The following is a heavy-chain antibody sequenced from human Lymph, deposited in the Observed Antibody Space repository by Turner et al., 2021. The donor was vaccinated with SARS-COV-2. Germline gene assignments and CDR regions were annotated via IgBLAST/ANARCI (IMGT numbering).Heavy chain of an antibody. V-gene: IGHV3-9*01. CDR3: AKDLAGTYYASFDY. D-gene: IGHD1-26*01. J-gene: IGHJ4*02. CDR1: GFPFDDYA. CDR2: INWSGGSI. Sequence: EVQLVDYEGGLVQPGRSLSLSATASGFPFDDYAMHWARQAPGEGLEWVSGINWSGGSIAYADAVKGRFTISRDNPKNSLYLQMNSLRAEDTAFYYCAKDLAGTYYASFDYWGQGTLVTVSS.